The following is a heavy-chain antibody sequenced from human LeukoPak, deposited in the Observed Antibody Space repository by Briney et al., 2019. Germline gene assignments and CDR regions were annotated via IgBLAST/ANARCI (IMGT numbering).Heavy chain of an antibody. J-gene: IGHJ4*02. Sequence: SETLSLTCSVSGASVSNHYCTWIRQPPGKRLECIGYAYYSGSTNYNASLKSRVTISVDTSKNQFSLRLNSVTAADTAVYYCAISYGGYVLDSWGQGTLVIVSS. CDR2: AYYSGST. V-gene: IGHV4-59*02. CDR1: GASVSNHY. D-gene: IGHD5-12*01. CDR3: AISYGGYVLDS.